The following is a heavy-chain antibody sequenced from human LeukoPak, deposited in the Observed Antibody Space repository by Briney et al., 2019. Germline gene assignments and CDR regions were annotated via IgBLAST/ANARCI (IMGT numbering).Heavy chain of an antibody. CDR3: ARELRGSGWYVDY. J-gene: IGHJ4*02. Sequence: GGSLRLSCAASGFTFSSYAMSWVRQAPGKGLEWVSVIYSGGSTYHADSVKGRFTISRDNSKNTLYLQMNSLRAEDTAVYYCARELRGSGWYVDYWGQGTLVTVSS. D-gene: IGHD6-19*01. V-gene: IGHV3-53*01. CDR2: IYSGGST. CDR1: GFTFSSYA.